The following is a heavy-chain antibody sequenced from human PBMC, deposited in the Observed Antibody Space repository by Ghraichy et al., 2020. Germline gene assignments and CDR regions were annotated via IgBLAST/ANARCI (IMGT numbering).Heavy chain of an antibody. CDR1: GFSFSIHW. Sequence: GGSLRLSCAASGFSFSIHWMHWVRQAPGKGLVWVSHINGDGSDTNYADSVKGRFTTSRDNAKNTLFLQMNSLRAEDTALYYCAREAGNRGISYGFDVWGQGTMVTVSS. V-gene: IGHV3-74*01. J-gene: IGHJ3*01. CDR2: INGDGSDT. CDR3: AREAGNRGISYGFDV. D-gene: IGHD6-6*01.